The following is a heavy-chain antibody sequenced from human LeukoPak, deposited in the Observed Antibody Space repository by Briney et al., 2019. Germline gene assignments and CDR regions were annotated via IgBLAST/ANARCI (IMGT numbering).Heavy chain of an antibody. J-gene: IGHJ4*01. Sequence: MAGGSLRLSCVASGFTFSNTWMAWVRQAPGRGLEWVGRIKIKSDGGTSAYSAPVEGRFTISRDDSKNTLFLQMSGLKIEDTALYYCATEDLANSGRPFDHWGQGTLVTVSS. CDR2: IKIKSDGGTS. V-gene: IGHV3-15*01. CDR1: GFTFSNTW. CDR3: ATEDLANSGRPFDH. D-gene: IGHD3-10*01.